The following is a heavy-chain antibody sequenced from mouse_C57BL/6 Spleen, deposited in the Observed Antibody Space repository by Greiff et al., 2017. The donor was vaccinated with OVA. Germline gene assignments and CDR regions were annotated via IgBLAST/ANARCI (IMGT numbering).Heavy chain of an antibody. J-gene: IGHJ4*01. Sequence: EVNLVESGAELVKPGASVKLSCTASGFNIKDYYMHWVKQRTEQGLEWIGRIDPEDGETKYAPKFQGKATITADTSSNTAYLQLSSLTSEDTAVYYCAFYYYGSSSYYYAMDYWGQGTSVTVSS. V-gene: IGHV14-2*01. CDR1: GFNIKDYY. CDR2: IDPEDGET. CDR3: AFYYYGSSSYYYAMDY. D-gene: IGHD1-1*01.